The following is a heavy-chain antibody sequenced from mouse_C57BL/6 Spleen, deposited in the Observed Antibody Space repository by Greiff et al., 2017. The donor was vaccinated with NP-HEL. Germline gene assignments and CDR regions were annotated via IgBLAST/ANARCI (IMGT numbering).Heavy chain of an antibody. CDR2: IRSKSNNYAT. Sequence: EVQLVESGGGLVQPKGSLKLSCAASGFSFNTYAVNWVRQAPGKGLEWVARIRSKSNNYATYYADSVKDRFTISRDDSESMLYLQMNNLKTEDTAMYYCVRLDSSGYAYWGQGTLVTVSA. D-gene: IGHD3-2*02. CDR3: VRLDSSGYAY. J-gene: IGHJ3*01. V-gene: IGHV10-1*01. CDR1: GFSFNTYA.